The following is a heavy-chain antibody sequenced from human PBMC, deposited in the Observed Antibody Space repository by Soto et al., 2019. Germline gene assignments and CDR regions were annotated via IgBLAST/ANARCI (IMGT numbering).Heavy chain of an antibody. V-gene: IGHV4-31*03. CDR3: ARGVTVSNSHIDY. D-gene: IGHD7-27*01. CDR1: GGSISSGGYY. CDR2: IFYSGNT. J-gene: IGHJ4*02. Sequence: QVHLQESGPGLVKPSQTLSLTCTVSGGSISSGGYYWSWIRHHPGKGLEWIGYIFYSGNTYYNPSLESRVTMSIDTSKNQCSLKLSSVTAADTAVYYCARGVTVSNSHIDYWGQGTLVTVSS.